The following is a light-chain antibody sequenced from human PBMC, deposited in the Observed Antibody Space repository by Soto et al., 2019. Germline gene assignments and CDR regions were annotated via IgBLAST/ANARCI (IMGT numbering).Light chain of an antibody. V-gene: IGKV3-11*01. CDR3: QQRSEWPRT. CDR2: DAS. CDR1: QSISSS. Sequence: EIVLTQSPATLSLSPGERATLSCRASQSISSSLAWYQQKPGQAPRLLIYDASSRATGFPARFSGSGSGTDFTLTIGSLEPDDFAVYYCQQRSEWPRTFGQGTKVEIK. J-gene: IGKJ1*01.